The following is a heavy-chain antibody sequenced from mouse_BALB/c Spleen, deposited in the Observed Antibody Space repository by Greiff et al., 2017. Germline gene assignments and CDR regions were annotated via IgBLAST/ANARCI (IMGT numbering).Heavy chain of an antibody. Sequence: QVQLQQSGAELVRPGASVTLSCKASGYTFTDYEMHWVKQTPVHGLEWIGAIDPETGGTAYNQKFKGKATLTADKSSSTAYMELRSLTSEDSAVYYCTRQRYFDYWGQGTTLTVSS. CDR1: GYTFTDYE. CDR2: IDPETGGT. CDR3: TRQRYFDY. V-gene: IGHV1-15*01. J-gene: IGHJ2*01.